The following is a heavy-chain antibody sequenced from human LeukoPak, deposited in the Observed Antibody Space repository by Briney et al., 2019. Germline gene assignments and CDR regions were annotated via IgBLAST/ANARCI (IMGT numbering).Heavy chain of an antibody. D-gene: IGHD6-13*01. Sequence: SVKVSCKASGGTFSSYAISWVRQAPGQRLGWMGGIIGIFGTANYAQKFQGRVTITADKSTSTAYMELSSLRSEDTAVYYCARDRGSSWYTGYYYYYMDVWGKGTTVTVSS. V-gene: IGHV1-69*06. CDR1: GGTFSSYA. J-gene: IGHJ6*03. CDR2: IIGIFGTA. CDR3: ARDRGSSWYTGYYYYYMDV.